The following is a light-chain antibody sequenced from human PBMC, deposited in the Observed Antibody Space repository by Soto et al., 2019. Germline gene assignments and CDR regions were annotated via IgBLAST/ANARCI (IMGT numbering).Light chain of an antibody. CDR2: EVS. CDR1: SSNVGGYTL. CDR3: SSYTLRNTLVL. J-gene: IGLJ3*02. Sequence: QSALTQPASVSGSPGQSITISCTGTSSNVGGYTLVSWYQQHPGKAPRLIIYEVSSRPSGVSYRFSGSKSGNTASLTISGLQAEDAADYYCSSYTLRNTLVLFGGGTKLTVL. V-gene: IGLV2-14*01.